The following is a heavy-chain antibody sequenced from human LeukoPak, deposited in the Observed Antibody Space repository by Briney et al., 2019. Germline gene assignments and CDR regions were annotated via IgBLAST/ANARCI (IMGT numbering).Heavy chain of an antibody. CDR1: DGSVSFSSYY. Sequence: PSETLSLICTVSDGSVSFSSYYWSWIRQPPGKGPEWIGEINHSGSTNYNPSLKSRVTISVDTSKNQFSLKLSSVTAADTAVYYCARRMVAFDIWGQGTMVTVSS. D-gene: IGHD3-10*01. J-gene: IGHJ3*02. V-gene: IGHV4-39*07. CDR3: ARRMVAFDI. CDR2: INHSGST.